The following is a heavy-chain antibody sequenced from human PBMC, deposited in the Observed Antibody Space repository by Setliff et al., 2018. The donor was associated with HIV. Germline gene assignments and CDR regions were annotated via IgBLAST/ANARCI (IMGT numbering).Heavy chain of an antibody. CDR2: MYSDGSSA. J-gene: IGHJ6*03. CDR1: GFTFSTYA. Sequence: GGSLRLSCAASGFTFSTYAMNWVRQAPGKGLEWVSIMYSDGSSAYYADSVRGRFTISRDNAKNSLYLQMNSLRAEDTAMYYCARDRRRYDIVTLHYMDVWGKGTAVTVSS. CDR3: ARDRRRYDIVTLHYMDV. D-gene: IGHD3-9*01. V-gene: IGHV3-23*03.